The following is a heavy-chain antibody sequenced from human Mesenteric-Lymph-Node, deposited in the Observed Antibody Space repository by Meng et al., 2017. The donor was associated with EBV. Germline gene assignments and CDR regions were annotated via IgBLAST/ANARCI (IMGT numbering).Heavy chain of an antibody. CDR3: AREKRDTYYFDY. V-gene: IGHV1-46*01. D-gene: IGHD5-24*01. J-gene: IGHJ4*02. Sequence: GEVVECGGGVKGAGGSVKVSCKASGYTLANDHMQWVGQVPGQGVEWMVRISPTGDYTSYAQQCRCRISLSRDWSTGTVYMELRSLSSEKTAXYYFAREKRDTYYFDYWGQGTLVTVSS. CDR1: GYTLANDH. CDR2: ISPTGDYT.